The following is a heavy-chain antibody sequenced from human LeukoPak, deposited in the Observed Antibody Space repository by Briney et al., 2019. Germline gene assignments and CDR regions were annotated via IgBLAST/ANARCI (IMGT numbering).Heavy chain of an antibody. CDR2: ISYDGSNK. CDR3: AKDVIG. J-gene: IGHJ4*02. Sequence: PGRSLRLSCAASGFTFSSYGMHWVRQAPGKGLEWVAVISYDGSNKYYADSVKGRFTISRDNSKNTLYLQMNSLRAEDTAVYYCAKDVIGWGQGTLVTVSS. V-gene: IGHV3-30*18. D-gene: IGHD3-22*01. CDR1: GFTFSSYG.